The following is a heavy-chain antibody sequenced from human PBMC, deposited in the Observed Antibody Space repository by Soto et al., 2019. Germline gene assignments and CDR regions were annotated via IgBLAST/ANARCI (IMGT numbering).Heavy chain of an antibody. V-gene: IGHV3-11*05. J-gene: IGHJ5*01. CDR1: GITFSNYY. D-gene: IGHD2-15*01. CDR3: VRELGALES. CDR2: IESSGTYT. Sequence: QVRLVESGGGLVKAGGSLRLSCAVSGITFSNYYMSWIRQAPGKGLEWVSYIESSGTYTNYADSVRGRFTISRDNAKNSLFLQMNSLRTDDTAVYYCVRELGALESWAQGTLVTVSS.